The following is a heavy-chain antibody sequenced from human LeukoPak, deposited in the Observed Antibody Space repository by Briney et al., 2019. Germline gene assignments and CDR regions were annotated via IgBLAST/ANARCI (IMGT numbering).Heavy chain of an antibody. CDR2: ISSSGNT. CDR3: VKGRISEDGLDF. CDR1: GFTYSRSA. J-gene: IGHJ4*02. D-gene: IGHD6-13*01. V-gene: IGHV3-23*01. Sequence: GGSLSVSCAGSGFTYSRSAMTWVRQTPGKGLDWVSSISSSGNTYYADSVKGRFTISRDNSKNMLYLQMNSLRAEDTAVYYCVKGRISEDGLDFWGQGTLVTVSS.